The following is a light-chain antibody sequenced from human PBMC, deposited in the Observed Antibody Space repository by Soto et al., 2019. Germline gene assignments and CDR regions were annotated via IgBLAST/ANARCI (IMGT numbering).Light chain of an antibody. CDR1: QSISNY. Sequence: DIQMTQSPSTLSASVGDRVTIACRASQSISNYLAWYQQKPGKAPKLLIYKASSLESGVPSRFSGSGSGTEFTLTISSLQPDDFATYYCQQYNSYSWTFGQGIKVEIK. J-gene: IGKJ1*01. CDR3: QQYNSYSWT. CDR2: KAS. V-gene: IGKV1-5*03.